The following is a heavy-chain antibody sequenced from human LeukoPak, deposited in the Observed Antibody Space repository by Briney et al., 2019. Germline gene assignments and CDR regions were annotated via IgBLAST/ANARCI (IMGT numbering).Heavy chain of an antibody. CDR1: GFTFSSYG. CDR2: ISYDGSNK. D-gene: IGHD5-24*01. CDR3: AKPSRDGYNLGAFEI. J-gene: IGHJ3*02. Sequence: GGSLRLSCAASGFTFSSYGMHWVRQAPGKGLEWVAVISYDGSNKYYADSVKGRFTISRDNSKNTLYLQMNSLRAEDTAVYYCAKPSRDGYNLGAFEIWGQGTMVTVSS. V-gene: IGHV3-30*18.